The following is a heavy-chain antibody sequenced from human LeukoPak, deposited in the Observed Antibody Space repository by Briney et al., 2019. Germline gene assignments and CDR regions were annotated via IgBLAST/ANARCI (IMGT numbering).Heavy chain of an antibody. Sequence: GGSLRLSCAASGFTFSSYAMSWVRQAPGKGLEWVSAISGSGGSTYYADSVKGRFTISRDNSKNTLYLQMNSLRAEDTAVYYCARLRRDINDWYADDCWGQGTLVTVSS. V-gene: IGHV3-23*01. CDR2: ISGSGGST. CDR1: GFTFSSYA. CDR3: ARLRRDINDWYADDC. D-gene: IGHD6-19*01. J-gene: IGHJ4*02.